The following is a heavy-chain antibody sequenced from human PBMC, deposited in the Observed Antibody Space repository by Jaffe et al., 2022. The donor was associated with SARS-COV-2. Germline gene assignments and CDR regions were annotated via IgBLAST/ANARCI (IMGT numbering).Heavy chain of an antibody. D-gene: IGHD3-10*01. CDR1: GFTFSSYD. Sequence: EVQLVESGGGLVQPGGSLRLSCAASGFTFSSYDMHWVRQATGKGLEWVSAIGTAGDTYYPGSVKGRFTISRENAKNSLYLQMNSLRAGDTAVYYCARAGSGSSVGDYYMDVWGKGTTVTVSS. V-gene: IGHV3-13*01. CDR2: IGTAGDT. CDR3: ARAGSGSSVGDYYMDV. J-gene: IGHJ6*03.